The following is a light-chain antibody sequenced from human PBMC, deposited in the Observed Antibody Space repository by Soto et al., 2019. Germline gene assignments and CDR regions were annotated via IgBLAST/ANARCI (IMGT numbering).Light chain of an antibody. CDR3: QQYGSSPGT. J-gene: IGKJ1*01. CDR1: QSVSSSY. CDR2: GAS. Sequence: EIVLTQSPGTLSLSPGERATLSCRASQSVSSSYLAWYQQKTGQAPRLLIYGASSRATGIPYRFSGSGSGTDFTLTISRLEPGDFAVYFCQQYGSSPGTFGQGTKVEIK. V-gene: IGKV3-20*01.